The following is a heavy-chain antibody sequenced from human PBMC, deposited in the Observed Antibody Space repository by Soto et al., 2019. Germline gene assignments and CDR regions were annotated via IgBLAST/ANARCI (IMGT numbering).Heavy chain of an antibody. CDR1: IDTVAKRV. Sequence: ASLRVSCATSIDTVAKRVSRWVRQAPGQGLEWMAWISAHNHNTNYAQRLQGRVTMNTDTSTSTAYMELRSLRSDDTAVYYCASRARAVAGTGGAFDIWGQGTMVTVSS. CDR2: ISAHNHNT. J-gene: IGHJ3*02. D-gene: IGHD6-19*01. CDR3: ASRARAVAGTGGAFDI. V-gene: IGHV1-18*01.